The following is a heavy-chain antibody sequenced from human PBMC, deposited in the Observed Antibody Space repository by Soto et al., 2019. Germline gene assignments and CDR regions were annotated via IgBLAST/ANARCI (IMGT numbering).Heavy chain of an antibody. CDR3: SNSYPFWGLIAIGY. J-gene: IGHJ4*02. CDR2: ISGSGGST. Sequence: EVQLLESGGGLVQPGGSLRLSCAASGFTFSSYAMSWVRQAPGKGLEWVSAISGSGGSTYYADSVKGRLTISRDNSKNTLYLQKNSLRSDETSVYYCSNSYPFWGLIAIGYWGQGTLVTVCS. V-gene: IGHV3-23*01. CDR1: GFTFSSYA. D-gene: IGHD3-16*02.